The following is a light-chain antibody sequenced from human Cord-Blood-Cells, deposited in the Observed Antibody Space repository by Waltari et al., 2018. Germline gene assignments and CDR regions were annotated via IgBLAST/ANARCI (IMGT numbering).Light chain of an antibody. CDR3: CSYAGSSV. CDR1: SSDVGSYNL. V-gene: IGLV2-23*01. CDR2: EGS. J-gene: IGLJ1*01. Sequence: QSALTQPDSVSGSPGQSITISCTGTSSDVGSYNLVSWYQQHPGKAPKLMIYEGSKRPSGVSNRFSGSKSGNTASLTISGLQAEDEADYYCCSYAGSSVFGTGTKVTVL.